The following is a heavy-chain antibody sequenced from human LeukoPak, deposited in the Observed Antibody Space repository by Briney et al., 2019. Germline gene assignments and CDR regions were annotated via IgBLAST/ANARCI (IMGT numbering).Heavy chain of an antibody. CDR3: ARGRYDLWSGYRLIDY. CDR1: GGSFSGYY. V-gene: IGHV4-34*01. CDR2: INHSGST. Sequence: PSETLSLTCAVYGGSFSGYYWSWIRQPPGKGLEWIGEINHSGSTNYNPSLRSRVTISVDTSKNQFSLKLSSVTAADTAVYYCARGRYDLWSGYRLIDYWGQGTLVTVSS. D-gene: IGHD3-3*01. J-gene: IGHJ4*02.